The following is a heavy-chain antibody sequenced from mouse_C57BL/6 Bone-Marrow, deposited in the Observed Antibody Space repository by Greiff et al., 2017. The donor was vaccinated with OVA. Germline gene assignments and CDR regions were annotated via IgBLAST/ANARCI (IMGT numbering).Heavy chain of an antibody. D-gene: IGHD1-1*01. CDR3: ASPLPDYGSSYGFAY. J-gene: IGHJ3*01. CDR1: GYTFTSYW. Sequence: QVQLQQPGAELVRPGSSVKLSCKASGYTFTSYWMDWVKQRPGQGLEWIGNIYPSDSETHYNQKFKDKATLTVDKSSSTAYMQLSSLTSEGSAVYYCASPLPDYGSSYGFAYWGQGTLVTVSA. CDR2: IYPSDSET. V-gene: IGHV1-61*01.